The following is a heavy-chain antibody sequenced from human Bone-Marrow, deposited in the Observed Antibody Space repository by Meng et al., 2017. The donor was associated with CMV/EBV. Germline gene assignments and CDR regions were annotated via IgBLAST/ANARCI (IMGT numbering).Heavy chain of an antibody. Sequence: SETLSLCCTVSGASISSNYWSWNRRPPGKGLQYFESISHNGYINYNPSLKGRVTISLDTSRNQLSLRLTSVTAADTAMYYCAAPDDMGTRPQDTFDKWGQGTMVTVSS. CDR2: ISHNGYI. J-gene: IGHJ3*02. V-gene: IGHV4-59*01. CDR1: GASISSNY. D-gene: IGHD1-7*01. CDR3: AAPDDMGTRPQDTFDK.